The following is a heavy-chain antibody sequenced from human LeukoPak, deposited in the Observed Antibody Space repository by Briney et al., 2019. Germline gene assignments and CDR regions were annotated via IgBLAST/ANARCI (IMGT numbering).Heavy chain of an antibody. J-gene: IGHJ4*02. CDR1: GYTFTSYY. CDR3: ARGANVLRFLEWYPHY. V-gene: IGHV1-46*01. CDR2: INPSGGST. D-gene: IGHD3-3*01. Sequence: APVKVSCKASGYTFTSYYMHWVRQAPGQGLEWMGIINPSGGSTSYAQKFQGRVTMTRDTSTSTVYMELSSLRSEDTAVYYCARGANVLRFLEWYPHYWGQGTLVTVSS.